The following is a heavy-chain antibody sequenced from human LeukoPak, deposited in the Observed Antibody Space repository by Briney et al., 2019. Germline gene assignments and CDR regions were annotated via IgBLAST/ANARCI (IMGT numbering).Heavy chain of an antibody. Sequence: PSETLSLTCTVSGGSIRSGGYDWSWIRQPPGQALDWIGYIYDSGSTYYNPSLKSRVTISVDTSKNQFSLKLSSVTAADTALYYCARHFGGTNTPYDYWGLRALVTVSS. CDR1: GGSIRSGGYD. J-gene: IGHJ4*02. V-gene: IGHV4-30-2*01. D-gene: IGHD1-26*01. CDR3: ARHFGGTNTPYDY. CDR2: IYDSGST.